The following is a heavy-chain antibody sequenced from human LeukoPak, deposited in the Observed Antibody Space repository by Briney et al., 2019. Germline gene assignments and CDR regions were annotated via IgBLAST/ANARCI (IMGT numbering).Heavy chain of an antibody. CDR1: GGSMSSYY. CDR2: IHGSGIS. CDR3: SRGHNWNDWFDA. J-gene: IGHJ5*02. V-gene: IGHV4-4*07. Sequence: SETLSLTCSVSGGSMSSYYWTWIRQPAGKGLEWIGRIHGSGISNYSPSLKSRVTMSLDTSKNEFSLKVASVTAADTAVYYCSRGHNWNDWFDAWGQGTLVTVSS. D-gene: IGHD1-20*01.